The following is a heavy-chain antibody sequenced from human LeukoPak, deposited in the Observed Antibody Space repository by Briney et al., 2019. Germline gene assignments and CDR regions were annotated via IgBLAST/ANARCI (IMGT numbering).Heavy chain of an antibody. V-gene: IGHV1-46*01. J-gene: IGHJ4*02. CDR2: INPSGGST. CDR1: GYTFTSYY. Sequence: GASVKLSFTASGYTFTSYYMHWVRQAPGQGLGWMGVINPSGGSTSYAQKFQGRVTITRDTSRRTVYLQLSSLRSEAAAVSYCARAAGGVRGVDTFDSWGPGTPVTVSS. D-gene: IGHD3-10*01. CDR3: ARAAGGVRGVDTFDS.